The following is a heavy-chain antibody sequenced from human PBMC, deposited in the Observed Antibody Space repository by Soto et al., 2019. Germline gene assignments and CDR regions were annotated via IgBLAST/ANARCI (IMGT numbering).Heavy chain of an antibody. J-gene: IGHJ6*02. CDR3: ARDVASWSHLYYYGMDV. CDR1: GDHVSSNSAG. D-gene: IGHD6-13*01. V-gene: IGHV6-1*01. CDR2: TYYKSKWYN. Sequence: KQSQTLSLTCAISGDHVSSNSAGWNWIRQSPSRGLEWLGRTYYKSKWYNDYAVSVKSRITINADTSKNQFSLQLNSVTPEDTAVYNCARDVASWSHLYYYGMDVWGQGTTVTVSS.